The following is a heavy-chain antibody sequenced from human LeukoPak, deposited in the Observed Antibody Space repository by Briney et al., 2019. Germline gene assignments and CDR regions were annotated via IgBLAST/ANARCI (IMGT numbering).Heavy chain of an antibody. CDR1: GGSISSGGYY. CDR2: ISSSSDAI. J-gene: IGHJ4*02. D-gene: IGHD2-15*01. CDR3: ARAAPHGYDY. V-gene: IGHV3-11*04. Sequence: NPSQTLSLTCTVSGGSISSGGYYWSWIRQPPGKGLEWLSYISSSSDAIYYADSVKGRSTISRDNAKNSLYLQMNSLRAEDTAVYHCARAAPHGYDYWGQGTLVTVSS.